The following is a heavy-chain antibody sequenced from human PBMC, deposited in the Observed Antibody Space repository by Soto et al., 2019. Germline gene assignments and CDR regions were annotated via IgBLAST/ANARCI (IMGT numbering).Heavy chain of an antibody. V-gene: IGHV3-15*01. CDR1: GFTFNNAW. D-gene: IGHD3-22*01. CDR2: IKSKTDGGTT. CDR3: TTDLGLQYYYDSSGYYSTFDY. J-gene: IGHJ4*02. Sequence: EVQLVESGGGLVKPGGSLRLSCAASGFTFNNAWMSWVRQAPGKGLEWVGRIKSKTDGGTTDYAAPVKGRFTISRDDSKNTLYLQMNSLKTEDTAVYYCTTDLGLQYYYDSSGYYSTFDYWGQGTLVTVSS.